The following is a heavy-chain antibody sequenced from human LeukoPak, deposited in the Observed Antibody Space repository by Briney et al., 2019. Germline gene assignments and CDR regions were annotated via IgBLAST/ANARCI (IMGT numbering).Heavy chain of an antibody. CDR1: GYSFTSYW. CDR3: ARTAMVTRYYYYYGMDV. V-gene: IGHV5-51*01. J-gene: IGHJ6*02. CDR2: IYPGDSDT. D-gene: IGHD5-18*01. Sequence: GESLKISCKGSGYSFTSYWIGWVRQMPGKGLEWMGIIYPGDSDTRYSPSFQGQVTISAGKSISTAYLEWSSLKASDTAMYYCARTAMVTRYYYYYGMDVWGQGTTVTVSS.